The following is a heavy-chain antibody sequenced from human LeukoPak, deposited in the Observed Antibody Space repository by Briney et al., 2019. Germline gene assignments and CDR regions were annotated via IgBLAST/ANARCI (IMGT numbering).Heavy chain of an antibody. Sequence: KPSETLSLTCTVSGGSISSYYWSWLRQPAGKGREWIGRIYTSGSTNYNPSLKSRVTMSVDTSKNQFSLKLSSVTAADTAVYYCARDVLWFGGGAFDIWGQGTMVTVSS. CDR1: GGSISSYY. J-gene: IGHJ3*02. CDR3: ARDVLWFGGGAFDI. V-gene: IGHV4-4*07. D-gene: IGHD3-10*01. CDR2: IYTSGST.